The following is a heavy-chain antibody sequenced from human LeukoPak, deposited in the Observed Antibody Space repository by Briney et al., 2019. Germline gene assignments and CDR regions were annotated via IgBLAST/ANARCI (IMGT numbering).Heavy chain of an antibody. CDR3: ARAYYYDSSGYYGLYFDY. D-gene: IGHD3-22*01. CDR1: GYTFTGYY. J-gene: IGHJ4*02. CDR2: INPNSGGT. V-gene: IGHV1-2*06. Sequence: GASVKVSCKASGYTFTGYYMHWVRQAPRQGLEWMGRINPNSGGTNYAQKFQGRVTMTRDTSISTAYMELSRLRSDDTAVYYCARAYYYDSSGYYGLYFDYWGQGTLVTVSS.